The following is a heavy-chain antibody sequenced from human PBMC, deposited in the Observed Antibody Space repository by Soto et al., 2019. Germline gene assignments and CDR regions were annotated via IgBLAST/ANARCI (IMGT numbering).Heavy chain of an antibody. J-gene: IGHJ6*04. Sequence: QVQLVQSGAEVKKPGSSVRVSCKASGGTPSNSAFSWVRQAPGQGLEWMGGIIPVFGIVKYAQNLEGRVTITGDESTNTAYMELSSLGYEDRAVYYCASGRIGVVGSRAYYGMDVWGEGTTVTVSS. D-gene: IGHD6-19*01. V-gene: IGHV1-69*01. CDR2: IIPVFGIV. CDR3: ASGRIGVVGSRAYYGMDV. CDR1: GGTPSNSA.